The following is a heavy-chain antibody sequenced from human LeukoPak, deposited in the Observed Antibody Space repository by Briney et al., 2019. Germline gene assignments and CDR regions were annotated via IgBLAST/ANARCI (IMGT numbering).Heavy chain of an antibody. CDR1: GGSFSGYY. V-gene: IGHV4-34*01. J-gene: IGHJ4*02. CDR3: ARRGDSYAVFDY. CDR2: ITYSGNT. D-gene: IGHD5-18*01. Sequence: SETLSLTCAVYGGSFSGYYWGWIRQPPGKGLEWIGTITYSGNTYFSPSVKSRVTMSMDTSKNQFSLKLSSVTAADTAVYYCARRGDSYAVFDYWGQGTLVTVSS.